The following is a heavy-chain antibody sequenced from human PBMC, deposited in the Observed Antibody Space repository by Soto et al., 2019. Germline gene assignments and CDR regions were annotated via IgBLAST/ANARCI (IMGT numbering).Heavy chain of an antibody. J-gene: IGHJ4*02. CDR1: GFTFSNYA. Sequence: EVQLLESGGGFVQPGGSLRLSCAASGFTFSNYAMTWVRQAPGKGLEWVSAITSTGSSTYYADSVKGRFTISRDNSENKMFFQITSLRAVDTAVNYWVKGAEGYVVSSLDFWGQGTLVSVSS. CDR3: VKGAEGYVVSSLDF. D-gene: IGHD5-12*01. CDR2: ITSTGSST. V-gene: IGHV3-23*01.